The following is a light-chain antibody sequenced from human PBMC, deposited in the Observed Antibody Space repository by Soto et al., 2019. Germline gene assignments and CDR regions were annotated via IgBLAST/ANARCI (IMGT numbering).Light chain of an antibody. Sequence: QSVLTQPASVSGSPGQSITISCTGTSSDVGSYNLVSWYQQHPGKAPKLMIYEVSKRPSGVSNRCSGSKSGNTASLTISGIQAEDEADYYCCSYAGSRTYVFGTGTKVTVL. V-gene: IGLV2-23*02. CDR2: EVS. CDR3: CSYAGSRTYV. J-gene: IGLJ1*01. CDR1: SSDVGSYNL.